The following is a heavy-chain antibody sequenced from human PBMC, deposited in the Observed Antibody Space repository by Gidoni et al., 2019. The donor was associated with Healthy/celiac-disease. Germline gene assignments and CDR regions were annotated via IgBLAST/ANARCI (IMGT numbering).Heavy chain of an antibody. CDR3: ASRFSRPQI. V-gene: IGHV3-9*01. CDR2: ISWNSGSI. Sequence: EVQLVESGGGLVQPGRSLRLSCAASGFTFDDYAMHWVRQAPGKGLEWVAGISWNSGSIGYADSVKGRFTISRDNAKNSLYLKMNSLRAEDTALYYCASRFSRPQIWGQGTMVTVSS. CDR1: GFTFDDYA. J-gene: IGHJ3*02. D-gene: IGHD2-2*01.